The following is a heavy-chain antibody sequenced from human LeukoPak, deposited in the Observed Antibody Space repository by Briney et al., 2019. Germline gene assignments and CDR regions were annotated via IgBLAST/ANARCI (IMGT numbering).Heavy chain of an antibody. CDR1: GFTFSSYG. CDR2: IRYDGSNK. J-gene: IGHJ3*02. CDR3: ARPVVAAFTDAFGI. Sequence: PGGSLRLSCAASGFTFSSYGMHWVRQAPGKGLEWVAFIRYDGSNKYYADSVKGRFTISRDNSKNTLYLQMNSLRAEDTAVYYCARPVVAAFTDAFGIWGQGTMVTVSS. V-gene: IGHV3-30*02. D-gene: IGHD2-15*01.